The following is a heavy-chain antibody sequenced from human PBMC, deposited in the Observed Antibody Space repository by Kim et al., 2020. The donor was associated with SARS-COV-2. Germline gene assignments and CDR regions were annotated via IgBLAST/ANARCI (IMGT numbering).Heavy chain of an antibody. J-gene: IGHJ3*02. Sequence: GGSLRLSCAASGFTFSDYYMSWIRQAPGKGLEWVSYISSSGSTIYYADSVKGRFTISRDNAKNSLYLQMNSLRAEDTAVYYCARGSSSLRYFDWLYLGAFDIWGQGTMVTVSS. CDR3: ARGSSSLRYFDWLYLGAFDI. V-gene: IGHV3-11*01. CDR1: GFTFSDYY. D-gene: IGHD3-9*01. CDR2: ISSSGSTI.